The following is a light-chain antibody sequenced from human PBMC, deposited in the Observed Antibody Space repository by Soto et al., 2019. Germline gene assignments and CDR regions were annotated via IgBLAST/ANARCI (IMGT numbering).Light chain of an antibody. CDR3: QQYGSSPTWT. CDR1: QSVTSSY. CDR2: GAS. Sequence: EIMWRQSPGTLSLTPGERATLSCRASQSVTSSYLAWYQQKPGQAPRLLIYGASSRATGIPDRFSGSGSGTDFTLTISRLEPEDFAVYYCQQYGSSPTWTFGQGTKVDNK. J-gene: IGKJ1*01. V-gene: IGKV3-20*01.